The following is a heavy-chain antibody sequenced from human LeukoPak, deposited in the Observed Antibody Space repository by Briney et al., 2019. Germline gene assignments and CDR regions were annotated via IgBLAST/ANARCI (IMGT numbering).Heavy chain of an antibody. D-gene: IGHD3-10*01. CDR3: ARHAPYGSGSYYNRNWFDP. CDR1: GGSFSGYY. CDR2: INHSGST. V-gene: IGHV4-34*01. Sequence: PSETLSLTCAVYGGSFSGYYWSWIRQPPGKGLEWIGEINHSGSTNYNPSLKSRVTISVDTSKNQFSLKLSSVTAADTAVYYCARHAPYGSGSYYNRNWFDPWGQGTLVTVSS. J-gene: IGHJ5*02.